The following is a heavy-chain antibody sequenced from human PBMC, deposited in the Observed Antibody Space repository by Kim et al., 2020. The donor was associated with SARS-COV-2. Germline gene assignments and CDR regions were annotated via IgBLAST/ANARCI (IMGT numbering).Heavy chain of an antibody. J-gene: IGHJ3*02. D-gene: IGHD3-22*01. V-gene: IGHV3-64D*09. Sequence: GGSLRLSCSASGFTFSSYAMHWVRQAPGKGLEYVSAISSNGGSTYYADSVKGRFTISRDNSKNTLYLQMSSLRAEDTAVYYCVTRTGNYYDSSGPRGAFDIWGQGTMVTVSS. CDR1: GFTFSSYA. CDR3: VTRTGNYYDSSGPRGAFDI. CDR2: ISSNGGST.